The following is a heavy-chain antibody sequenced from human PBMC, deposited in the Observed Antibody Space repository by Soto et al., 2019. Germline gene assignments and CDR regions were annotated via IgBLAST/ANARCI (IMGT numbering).Heavy chain of an antibody. J-gene: IGHJ6*02. CDR1: GYTFTSYY. D-gene: IGHD3-3*01. Sequence: GASAKVSCKAAGYTFTSYYMHWLRQAPGQGLEWMGIINPSGGSTSYAQKFQGRVTMTRDTSTSTVYMELSSLRSEDTAVYYCARDLWPYLYDFWSGYYNYYYYGMDVWGQGTTVTVSS. CDR2: INPSGGST. V-gene: IGHV1-46*01. CDR3: ARDLWPYLYDFWSGYYNYYYYGMDV.